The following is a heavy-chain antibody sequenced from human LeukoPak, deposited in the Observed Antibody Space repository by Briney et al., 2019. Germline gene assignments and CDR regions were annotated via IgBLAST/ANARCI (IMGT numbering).Heavy chain of an antibody. Sequence: GASVKVSCKTSGFTFSAYYIHWIRQAPGQGLEWMGWINPKRGGTKSAQKFQGRVTMTTDTSTSTAYMELRSLRSDDTAVYYCARDIPGYSSGWYETTQDFDYWGQGTLVTVSS. V-gene: IGHV1-2*02. CDR2: INPKRGGT. J-gene: IGHJ4*02. D-gene: IGHD6-19*01. CDR3: ARDIPGYSSGWYETTQDFDY. CDR1: GFTFSAYY.